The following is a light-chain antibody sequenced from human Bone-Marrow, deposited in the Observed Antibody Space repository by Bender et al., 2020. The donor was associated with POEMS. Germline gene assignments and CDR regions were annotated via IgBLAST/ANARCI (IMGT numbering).Light chain of an antibody. V-gene: IGLV2-23*02. J-gene: IGLJ2*01. CDR1: SSDVGAYNL. CDR2: EVS. CDR3: CLYAGSSTLV. Sequence: QSALTQPASVSGSPGQSITISCTGASSDVGAYNLVSWYQQHPGKAPKLMIYEVSKRPSGVSNRFSGSKSGNPASLTISGLQAEDEADYYCCLYAGSSTLVFGGGTKLTVL.